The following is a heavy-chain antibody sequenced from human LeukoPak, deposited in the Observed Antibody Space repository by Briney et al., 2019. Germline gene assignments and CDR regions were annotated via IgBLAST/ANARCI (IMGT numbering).Heavy chain of an antibody. J-gene: IGHJ3*02. V-gene: IGHV3-48*03. Sequence: GSLRLSCAASGFTFISYEMNWVRQAPGKGLEWVSYISSSSSTIYYADSVKGRFTISRDNAKNSPYLQMNSLRAEDTAVYYCARGYDILTGYPDAFDIWGQGTMVTVSS. CDR3: ARGYDILTGYPDAFDI. CDR1: GFTFISYE. CDR2: ISSSSSTI. D-gene: IGHD3-9*01.